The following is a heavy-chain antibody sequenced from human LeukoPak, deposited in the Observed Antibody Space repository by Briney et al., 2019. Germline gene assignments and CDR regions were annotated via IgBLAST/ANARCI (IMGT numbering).Heavy chain of an antibody. CDR3: ARSPRDLGAPPYYFDY. J-gene: IGHJ4*02. CDR1: GGTFSSYS. Sequence: ASVKVSCKASGGTFSSYSISWVRQAPGQGLEWMGGIIPIFDTADYAQKFQGRVTITADESTSTAYMELSSLRSEDTAVYYCARSPRDLGAPPYYFDYWGQGTLVTVSS. D-gene: IGHD1-26*01. V-gene: IGHV1-69*13. CDR2: IIPIFDTA.